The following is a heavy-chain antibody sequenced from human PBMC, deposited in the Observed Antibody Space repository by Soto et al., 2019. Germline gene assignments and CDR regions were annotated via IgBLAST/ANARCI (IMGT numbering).Heavy chain of an antibody. J-gene: IGHJ4*02. CDR2: ISGSGGST. V-gene: IGHV3-23*01. Sequence: EVQLLESGGGLVQPGGSLRLSCAASGFTFSSYAMSWVRQAPGKGLEWVSAISGSGGSTYYADSVKGRFTISRDNSKNTLYLQMNSLRAEDTAVYYCAKSREKYSSGWGGPGDYWGQGTLVTVSS. CDR3: AKSREKYSSGWGGPGDY. CDR1: GFTFSSYA. D-gene: IGHD6-19*01.